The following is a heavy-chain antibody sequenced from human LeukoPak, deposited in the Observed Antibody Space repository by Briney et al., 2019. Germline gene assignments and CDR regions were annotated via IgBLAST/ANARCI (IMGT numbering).Heavy chain of an antibody. J-gene: IGHJ2*01. CDR2: IIPILGII. V-gene: IGHV1-69*02. CDR3: AGPLKSIAARYFDL. D-gene: IGHD6-6*01. Sequence: EASVKVSCKASGGTFSGYTISWVRQAPGQGLEWMGRIIPILGIINYAQKFQGRVTITADKSTSTAYMELSSLRSEDTAVYYCAGPLKSIAARYFDLWGRGTLVTVSS. CDR1: GGTFSGYT.